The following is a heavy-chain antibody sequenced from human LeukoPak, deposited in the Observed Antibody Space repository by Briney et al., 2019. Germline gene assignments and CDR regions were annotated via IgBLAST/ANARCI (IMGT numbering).Heavy chain of an antibody. V-gene: IGHV4-39*07. CDR3: ARVRELLHAFDI. D-gene: IGHD1-26*01. CDR1: GGSISSSSYY. Sequence: SETLSLTCTVSGGSISSSSYYWGWIRQPPGKGLEWIGSIYYSGSTYYNPSLKSRVTISVDTSKNQFSLKLSSVTAADTAVYYCARVRELLHAFDIWGQGTMVTVSS. CDR2: IYYSGST. J-gene: IGHJ3*02.